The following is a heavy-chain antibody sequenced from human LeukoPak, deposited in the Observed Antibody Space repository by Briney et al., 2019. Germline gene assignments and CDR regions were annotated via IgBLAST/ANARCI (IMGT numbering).Heavy chain of an antibody. CDR1: GYTFTSYD. Sequence: ASVEVSCKASGYTFTSYDINWVRQATGQGLEWMGWMNPNSGNTGYAQKFQGRVTMTRNTSISTAYMELSSLRSEDTAVYYCARVPLYSYGPRPSSYYFDYWGQGTLVTVSS. J-gene: IGHJ4*02. CDR2: MNPNSGNT. CDR3: ARVPLYSYGPRPSSYYFDY. V-gene: IGHV1-8*01. D-gene: IGHD5-18*01.